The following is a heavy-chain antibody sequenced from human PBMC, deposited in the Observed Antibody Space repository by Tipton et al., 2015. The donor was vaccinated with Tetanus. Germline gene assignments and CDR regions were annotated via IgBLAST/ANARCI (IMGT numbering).Heavy chain of an antibody. CDR1: GGSISTTSDY. J-gene: IGHJ3*02. Sequence: TLSLTCTVSGGSISTTSDYWGWIRQPPGTGLEWIGSLYYTGTTYYNPSLKGRLAISVDTSKNQFSLRLSSVTASDTAVYFCARHSLKLGMWAFDIWGRGTLVTVSS. V-gene: IGHV4-39*01. CDR3: ARHSLKLGMWAFDI. D-gene: IGHD7-27*01. CDR2: LYYTGTT.